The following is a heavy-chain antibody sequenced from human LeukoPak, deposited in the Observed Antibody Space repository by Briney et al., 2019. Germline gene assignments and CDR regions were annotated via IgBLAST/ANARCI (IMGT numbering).Heavy chain of an antibody. CDR3: AKDFRDDYHFDY. CDR2: IGGGGGST. Sequence: GGSLRLSCAASGFTFSSYAMSWVRQAPGKGLEWDSAIGGGGGSTYYADSVKGRFTISRDNSKNTLYLQMNSLRAEDTAVYYCAKDFRDDYHFDYWGQGTLVTVSS. D-gene: IGHD5-24*01. J-gene: IGHJ4*02. CDR1: GFTFSSYA. V-gene: IGHV3-23*01.